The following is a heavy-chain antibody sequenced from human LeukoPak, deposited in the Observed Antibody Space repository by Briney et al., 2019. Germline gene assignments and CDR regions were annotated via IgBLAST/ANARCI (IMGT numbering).Heavy chain of an antibody. V-gene: IGHV3-33*01. J-gene: IGHJ4*02. Sequence: SGVSLRLSCAASGISFSAHGMHWVRQAPGKGLEWVAIIRFDGSNIHYADSVKGRFTISRDNSKNTLYLQMNSLRAEDTAVYYCVRDGVGATTYFGYFDHWGQGNLVTVSS. CDR1: GISFSAHG. CDR3: VRDGVGATTYFGYFDH. D-gene: IGHD1-26*01. CDR2: IRFDGSNI.